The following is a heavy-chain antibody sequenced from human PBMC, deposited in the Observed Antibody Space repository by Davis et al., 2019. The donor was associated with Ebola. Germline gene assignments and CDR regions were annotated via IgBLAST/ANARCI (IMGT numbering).Heavy chain of an antibody. CDR2: IRSKACGGTT. V-gene: IGHV3-49*03. J-gene: IGHJ6*02. CDR1: GFTFGDYA. D-gene: IGHD5-18*01. CDR3: ARDLPLRGYSYRSVMDV. Sequence: PGGSLRLSCTASGFTFGDYAMSWFRQAPGKGLEWVGFIRSKACGGTTEYAASVKGRFTISRDDSKSIAYLQMNSLRDEDTAVYYCARDLPLRGYSYRSVMDVWGQGTTVTVSS.